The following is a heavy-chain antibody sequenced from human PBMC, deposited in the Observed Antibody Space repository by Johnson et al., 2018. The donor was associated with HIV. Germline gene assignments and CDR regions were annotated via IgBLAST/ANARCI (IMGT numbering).Heavy chain of an antibody. J-gene: IGHJ3*02. CDR3: TTDSGGYAFDI. CDR2: ISYDGNNK. Sequence: VQLVESGGGVVQPGRSLRLSCAASGFIFSTYGMHLVRQAPGRGLEWVAIISYDGNNKDYADSVKGRFTISRDNTKNTLYLQMNSLKTEDTAVYYCTTDSGGYAFDIWGQGTMVTVSS. CDR1: GFIFSTYG. V-gene: IGHV3-30-3*01.